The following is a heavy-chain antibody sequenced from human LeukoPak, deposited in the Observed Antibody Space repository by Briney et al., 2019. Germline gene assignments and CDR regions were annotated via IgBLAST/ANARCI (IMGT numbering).Heavy chain of an antibody. J-gene: IGHJ3*02. V-gene: IGHV1-2*02. CDR2: INPNRGGT. CDR3: ARLGSSDI. Sequence: ASVKVSYKASANTFTGYYMHWVRQAPGQGLEWMGWINPNRGGTNYAQKFHGRVTMTRDTSISTAYMQLSRLTSDDTAVYYCARLGSSDIWGQGTMVSVSS. D-gene: IGHD3-16*01. CDR1: ANTFTGYY.